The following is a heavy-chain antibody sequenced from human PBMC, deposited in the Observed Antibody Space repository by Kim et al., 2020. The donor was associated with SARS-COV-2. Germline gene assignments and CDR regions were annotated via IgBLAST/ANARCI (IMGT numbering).Heavy chain of an antibody. CDR3: ARGSSSWYPEYFQH. CDR2: TYYRSKWYN. J-gene: IGHJ1*01. V-gene: IGHV6-1*01. D-gene: IGHD6-13*01. Sequence: SQTLSLTCAFSGDSVSSNSAAWNWIRQSPSRGLEWLGRTYYRSKWYNDYAESVKSRITINAYTSKNQFSLQLNSVTPEDTAVYYCARGSSSWYPEYFQHWGQGTLVTVSS. CDR1: GDSVSSNSAA.